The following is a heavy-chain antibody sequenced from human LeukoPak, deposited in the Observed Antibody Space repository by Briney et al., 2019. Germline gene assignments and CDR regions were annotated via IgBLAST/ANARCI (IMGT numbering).Heavy chain of an antibody. CDR3: ARVGSYDYVWGSYREKRYFDY. D-gene: IGHD3-16*02. Sequence: SETLSLTCTVSGGSISSSSYYWGWIRQPPGKGLEWIGSIYYSGSTYYNPSLKSRVTISVDTSKNQFSLKLSSVTAADTAVYYCARVGSYDYVWGSYREKRYFDYWGQGTLVTVSS. CDR1: GGSISSSSYY. V-gene: IGHV4-39*07. J-gene: IGHJ4*02. CDR2: IYYSGST.